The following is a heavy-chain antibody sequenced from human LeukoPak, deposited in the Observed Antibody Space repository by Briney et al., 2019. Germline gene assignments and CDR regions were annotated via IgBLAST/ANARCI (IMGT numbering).Heavy chain of an antibody. CDR2: ISYDGSNK. Sequence: GGSLRLSCAASGFTFSSYAMHWVRQAPGKGLEWVAVISYDGSNKYYADSVKGRFTISRDNSKNTLYLQMNSLRAEDTAVYYCARDREVDIVATILDYWGQGTLVTVSS. CDR3: ARDREVDIVATILDY. V-gene: IGHV3-30*04. J-gene: IGHJ4*02. D-gene: IGHD5-12*01. CDR1: GFTFSSYA.